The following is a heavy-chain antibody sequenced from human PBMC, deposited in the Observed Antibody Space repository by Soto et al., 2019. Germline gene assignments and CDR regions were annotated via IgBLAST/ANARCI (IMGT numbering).Heavy chain of an antibody. CDR3: ARDPDLIEAAGNYFDY. CDR1: GFTLNTYS. V-gene: IGHV3-30-3*01. Sequence: PGGSLRLSCPVSGFTLNTYSMHWVRQAPGKGLEWVAVVSFDGVNKHYRDSVKGRFTISRDIAKNMLYLQMTSLRLEDTALYYCARDPDLIEAAGNYFDYWGQGTLVTVS. D-gene: IGHD6-13*01. J-gene: IGHJ4*02. CDR2: VSFDGVNK.